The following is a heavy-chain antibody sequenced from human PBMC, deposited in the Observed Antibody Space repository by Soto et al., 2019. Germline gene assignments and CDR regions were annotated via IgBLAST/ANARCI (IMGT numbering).Heavy chain of an antibody. CDR1: GFNFDNYG. V-gene: IGHV3-30*18. Sequence: GGSLRLSCQASGFNFDNYGMHWVRQAPGKGLEWVAVITYDGSNKYYADSVKGRITISRDNSKNTLSLHLNTLKPEDTAVYHCAKDRVGGTFYTPLGFWGQGTLVTVSS. D-gene: IGHD1-7*01. CDR3: AKDRVGGTFYTPLGF. J-gene: IGHJ4*02. CDR2: ITYDGSNK.